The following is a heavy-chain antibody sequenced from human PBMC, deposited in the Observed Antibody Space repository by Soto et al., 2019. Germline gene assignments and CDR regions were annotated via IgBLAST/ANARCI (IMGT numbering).Heavy chain of an antibody. Sequence: SVKVSCKASGFTFTSSAVQWVRQARGQRLEWIGWIVVGSGNTNYAQKFQERVTITRDMSTSTAYMELRSLRSDDTAVYYCARGELAYCGGDCYTVNNWFDPWGQGTLVTVSS. D-gene: IGHD2-21*02. V-gene: IGHV1-58*01. CDR3: ARGELAYCGGDCYTVNNWFDP. J-gene: IGHJ5*02. CDR1: GFTFTSSA. CDR2: IVVGSGNT.